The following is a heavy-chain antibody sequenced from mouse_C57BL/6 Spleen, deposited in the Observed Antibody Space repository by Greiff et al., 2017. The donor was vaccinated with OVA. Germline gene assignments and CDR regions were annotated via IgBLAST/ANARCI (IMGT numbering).Heavy chain of an antibody. CDR3: AREGRGYFDV. J-gene: IGHJ1*03. Sequence: EVKVVESEGGLVQPGSSMKLSCTASGFTFSDYYMAWVRQVPEKGLEWVANINYDGSSTYYLDSLKSRFIISRDNAKNILYLQMSSLKSEDTATYYCAREGRGYFDVWGTGTTVTVSS. CDR1: GFTFSDYY. CDR2: INYDGSST. V-gene: IGHV5-16*01.